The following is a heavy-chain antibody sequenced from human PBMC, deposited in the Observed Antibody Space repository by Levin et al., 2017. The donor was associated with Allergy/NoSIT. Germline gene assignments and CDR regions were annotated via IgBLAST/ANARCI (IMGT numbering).Heavy chain of an antibody. V-gene: IGHV1-46*01. CDR3: AITGPPPPDSSGWSNYYYYYGMDV. CDR1: GYTFTSYY. J-gene: IGHJ6*02. Sequence: GESLKISCKASGYTFTSYYMHWVRQAPGQGLEWMGIINPSGGSTSYAQKFQGRVTMTRDTSTSTVYMELSSLRSEDTAVYYCAITGPPPPDSSGWSNYYYYYGMDVWGQGTTVTVSS. D-gene: IGHD6-19*01. CDR2: INPSGGST.